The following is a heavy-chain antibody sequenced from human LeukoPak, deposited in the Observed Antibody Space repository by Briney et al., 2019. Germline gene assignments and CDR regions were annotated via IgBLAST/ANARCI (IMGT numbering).Heavy chain of an antibody. CDR3: ARGLVGYDSSGYGDY. V-gene: IGHV4-34*01. CDR1: GGSFSGYY. Sequence: PSETLSLTCAVYGGSFSGYYWSWIRQPPGKGLEWIGEINHSGSTNYNPSLKSRVTISVDTSKNQFSLKLSSVTAAGTAVYYCARGLVGYDSSGYGDYWGQGTLVTVSS. CDR2: INHSGST. J-gene: IGHJ4*02. D-gene: IGHD3-22*01.